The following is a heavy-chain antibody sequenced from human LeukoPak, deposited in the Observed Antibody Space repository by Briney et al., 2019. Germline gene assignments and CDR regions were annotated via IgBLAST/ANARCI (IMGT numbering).Heavy chain of an antibody. D-gene: IGHD3-3*01. CDR3: ARAYDFWSGYYKYYYYGMDV. J-gene: IGHJ6*02. CDR2: INPNSGGT. V-gene: IGHV1-2*02. CDR1: GYTFTGYY. Sequence: ASVKVSCKASGYTFTGYYMHWVRQAPGQGLEWMGWINPNSGGTNYAQKFQGRVTMTRDTSISTAYMELSRLRPDDTAVYYCARAYDFWSGYYKYYYYGMDVWGQGTTVTVSS.